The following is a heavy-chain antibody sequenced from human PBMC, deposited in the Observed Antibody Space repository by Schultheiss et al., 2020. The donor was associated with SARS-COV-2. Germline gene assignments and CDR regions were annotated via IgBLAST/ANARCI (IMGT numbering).Heavy chain of an antibody. V-gene: IGHV4-30-4*01. Sequence: SETLSLTCTVSGGSINSADYYWGWIRQPPGKGLEWIGNIYYSGSTYYNPSLKSRVTISVDTSKNQFSLKLTSVTAADTAVYYCARVPRLGFYFDYWGQGTLVTVSS. D-gene: IGHD5-12*01. CDR2: IYYSGST. CDR1: GGSINSADYY. J-gene: IGHJ4*02. CDR3: ARVPRLGFYFDY.